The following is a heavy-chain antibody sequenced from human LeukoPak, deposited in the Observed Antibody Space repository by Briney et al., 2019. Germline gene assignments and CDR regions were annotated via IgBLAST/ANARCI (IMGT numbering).Heavy chain of an antibody. D-gene: IGHD3-22*01. J-gene: IGHJ6*02. CDR3: ARDRSPEHYYDSSHWDYYYGMDV. Sequence: SETLSLTCTVSGGSISSGDYYWSWIRQPPGKGLEWIGYIYYSGSTNYNPSLKSRVTISVDTSKNQFSLKLSSVTAADTAVYYCARDRSPEHYYDSSHWDYYYGMDVWGQGTTVTVSS. CDR2: IYYSGST. CDR1: GGSISSGDYY. V-gene: IGHV4-61*08.